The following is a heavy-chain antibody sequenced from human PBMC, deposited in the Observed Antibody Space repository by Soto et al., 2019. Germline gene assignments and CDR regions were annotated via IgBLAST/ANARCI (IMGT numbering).Heavy chain of an antibody. Sequence: PSQTLSLTCAISGDSVSSNSAAWNWIRQSPSRGLEWLGRTYYRSKWYNDYAVSVKSRITINPDTSKNQFSLQLNSVTPEDTAVYYCAREGEAAGRGYSYYYGMDVWGQGTTVTVSS. D-gene: IGHD6-13*01. J-gene: IGHJ6*02. CDR3: AREGEAAGRGYSYYYGMDV. CDR2: TYYRSKWYN. V-gene: IGHV6-1*01. CDR1: GDSVSSNSAA.